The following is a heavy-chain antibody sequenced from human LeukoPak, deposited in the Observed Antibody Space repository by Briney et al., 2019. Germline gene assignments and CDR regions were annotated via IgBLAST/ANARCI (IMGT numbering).Heavy chain of an antibody. J-gene: IGHJ6*03. CDR3: ARRAPGYCITTSCPDTYYYYYYMDV. D-gene: IGHD2-2*01. V-gene: IGHV3-7*01. Sequence: GGSLRLSCAASGFPFSSSWMSWVRQAPGKGLEWVANIKQDGSETYYVGSLEGRFTVSRDNAKNSVYLQMNNLRAEDTAVYYCARRAPGYCITTSCPDTYYYYYYMDVWGKGTTVTVSS. CDR1: GFPFSSSW. CDR2: IKQDGSET.